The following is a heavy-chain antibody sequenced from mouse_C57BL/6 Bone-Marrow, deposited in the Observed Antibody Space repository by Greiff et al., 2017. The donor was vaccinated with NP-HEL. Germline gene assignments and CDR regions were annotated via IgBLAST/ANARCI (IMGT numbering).Heavy chain of an antibody. V-gene: IGHV1-81*01. J-gene: IGHJ1*03. D-gene: IGHD2-3*01. CDR2: IYPRSGNT. Sequence: VQLQQSGAELARPGASVKLSCRASGYTFTSYGISWVKQRTGQGLEWIGEIYPRSGNTYYNEKFKGKATLTADKSSSTAYMELRSLTSEDSAVYFCARWLLWYFDVWGTGTTVTVSS. CDR3: ARWLLWYFDV. CDR1: GYTFTSYG.